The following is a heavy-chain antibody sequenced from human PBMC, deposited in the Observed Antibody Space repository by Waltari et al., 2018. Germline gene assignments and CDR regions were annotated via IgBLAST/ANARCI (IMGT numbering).Heavy chain of an antibody. CDR2: VSPIFGTA. CDR3: ARPLGLSPYYGMYV. D-gene: IGHD3-16*02. Sequence: QVQLVQSGDEVKKPGSSVKVSCKASGGPFSSYAISWVRQAPGQGLEWRGGVSPIFGTANYAQKFQGRVTMTADESTSTAYMELSSLRSEDTAVYYCARPLGLSPYYGMYVWGQGTTVTVSS. CDR1: GGPFSSYA. J-gene: IGHJ6*02. V-gene: IGHV1-69*01.